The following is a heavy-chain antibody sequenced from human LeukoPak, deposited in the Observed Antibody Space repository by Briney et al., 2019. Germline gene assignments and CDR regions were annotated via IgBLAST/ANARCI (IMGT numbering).Heavy chain of an antibody. D-gene: IGHD3-22*01. CDR1: GFTFSSYA. J-gene: IGHJ4*02. V-gene: IGHV3-30-3*01. CDR3: ASGVSGYYYIDY. Sequence: GGSLRLSCAASGFTFSSYAMHWVRQAPGKGLEWVAVISYDGSNKYYADSVKGRFTISRDNSKNTLYLQMNSLRAEDTAVYYCASGVSGYYYIDYWGQGTLDTVSS. CDR2: ISYDGSNK.